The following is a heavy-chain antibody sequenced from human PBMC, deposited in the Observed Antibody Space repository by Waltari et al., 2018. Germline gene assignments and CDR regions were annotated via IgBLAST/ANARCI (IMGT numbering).Heavy chain of an antibody. J-gene: IGHJ4*02. D-gene: IGHD3-10*01. V-gene: IGHV1-8*01. Sequence: QVQLVQSGAEVKKPGASVKVSCKASGYTFTSYDINWVRQATGQGLEWMGWVNPNSGNTDYAQKFQGRVTMTRNTSISTAYMELSSLRSEDSAVYYCARETQSGSPFEDWGQGTLVTVSS. CDR2: VNPNSGNT. CDR3: ARETQSGSPFED. CDR1: GYTFTSYD.